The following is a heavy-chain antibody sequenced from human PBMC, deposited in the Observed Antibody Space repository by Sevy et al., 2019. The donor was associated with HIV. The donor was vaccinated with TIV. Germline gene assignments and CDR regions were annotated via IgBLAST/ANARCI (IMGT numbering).Heavy chain of an antibody. CDR3: ARDRFSGSLDY. CDR1: GFTFRSYA. V-gene: IGHV3-30*04. D-gene: IGHD1-26*01. J-gene: IGHJ4*02. Sequence: GGSLRLSCAASGFTFRSYAMHWVRLAPVKGLEWVALVDYDGSKKDYADSVKGRFTISRDNSKNTLYLQMNSLRAEDTATRYCARDRFSGSLDYWGQGTLVTVSS. CDR2: VDYDGSKK.